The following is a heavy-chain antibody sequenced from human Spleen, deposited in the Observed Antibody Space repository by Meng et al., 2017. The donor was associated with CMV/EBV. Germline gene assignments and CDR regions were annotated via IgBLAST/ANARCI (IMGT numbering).Heavy chain of an antibody. CDR1: GFTFSSYA. V-gene: IGHV3-23*01. CDR3: AKGSHYGLNFDY. J-gene: IGHJ4*02. Sequence: SCAASGFTFSSYAMSWVRRAPGKGLEWVSVISGSGGYTYYADSVKARFTISRDNSKKMLYLQMNSLRAEDTAVYYCAKGSHYGLNFDYWGQGTLVTVSS. D-gene: IGHD4-17*01. CDR2: ISGSGGYT.